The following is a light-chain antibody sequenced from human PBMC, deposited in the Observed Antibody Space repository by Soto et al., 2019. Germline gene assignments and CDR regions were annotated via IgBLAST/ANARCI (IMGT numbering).Light chain of an antibody. CDR2: EVS. Sequence: QSVLTQPASVSGSPGQSITISCTGTSSDVGGYNYVSWYQQHPGKATKLMIYEVSNRPSGVSNRFSGSKSGNTASLTISGLQAEDEADYYCSSYTSSSLYVFGTGTKLTVL. CDR1: SSDVGGYNY. V-gene: IGLV2-14*01. CDR3: SSYTSSSLYV. J-gene: IGLJ1*01.